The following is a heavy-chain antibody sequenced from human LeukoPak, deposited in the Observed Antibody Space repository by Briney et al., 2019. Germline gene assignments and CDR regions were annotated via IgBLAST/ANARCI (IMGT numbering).Heavy chain of an antibody. CDR3: AREEGLSGTYYDAFDI. D-gene: IGHD1-26*01. CDR2: INPSGGTT. V-gene: IGHV1-46*04. CDR1: GYRFSSSY. Sequence: ASVKVSCKASGYRFSSSYMHWVRQAPGQGLEWMGIINPSGGTTTYAQKLQGRVTMTWDMSTATAYMDLSSLPSEDTAIYYCAREEGLSGTYYDAFDIWGQGTMVTVSS. J-gene: IGHJ3*02.